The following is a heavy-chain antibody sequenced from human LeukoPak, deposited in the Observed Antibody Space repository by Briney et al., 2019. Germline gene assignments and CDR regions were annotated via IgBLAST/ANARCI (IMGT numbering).Heavy chain of an antibody. J-gene: IGHJ5*02. CDR1: GGTFSSYA. D-gene: IGHD1-1*01. V-gene: IGHV1-69*06. CDR2: IIPIFGTA. CDR3: AREVRNYKYATTGWLDP. Sequence: GSSVKVSCKASGGTFSSYAISWVRQAPGQGLEWMGGIIPIFGTANYAQKFQGRVTITADKSTSTAYMELSSVRSEDTAVYYCAREVRNYKYATTGWLDPWGQGTLVTVSS.